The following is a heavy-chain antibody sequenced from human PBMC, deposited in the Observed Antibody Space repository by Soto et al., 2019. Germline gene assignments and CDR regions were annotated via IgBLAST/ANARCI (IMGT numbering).Heavy chain of an antibody. J-gene: IGHJ6*04. CDR3: ARASRPLWWGESTSSLGYYGMDV. CDR2: IGSVGDT. CDR1: GFTFSSYD. V-gene: IGHV3-13*04. D-gene: IGHD3-10*01. Sequence: EVQLVESGGGLVQPGGSLRLSCAVFGFTFSSYDMHWVRQATGKRLEWVSGIGSVGDTYYPGSVTGRFTISRDNAKNSLYLQITSLRAGDTAVYYCARASRPLWWGESTSSLGYYGMDVGGKGTTVTVS.